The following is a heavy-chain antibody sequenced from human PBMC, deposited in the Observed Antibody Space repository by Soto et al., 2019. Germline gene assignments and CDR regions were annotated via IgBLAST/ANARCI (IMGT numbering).Heavy chain of an antibody. CDR3: ARGLAAAGWLDP. J-gene: IGHJ5*02. D-gene: IGHD6-13*01. CDR1: GGSVDSGVYY. Sequence: QVQLQESGPGLVKPSQTLSLICTVSGGSVDSGVYYWSWIRQPPGKGLEWIGHIYYTGSAHYDPPLKSRLTMSIDTSKNQFSLTLTSVSAADTAMYYCARGLAAAGWLDPWGHGHRVTVSS. V-gene: IGHV4-61*08. CDR2: IYYTGSA.